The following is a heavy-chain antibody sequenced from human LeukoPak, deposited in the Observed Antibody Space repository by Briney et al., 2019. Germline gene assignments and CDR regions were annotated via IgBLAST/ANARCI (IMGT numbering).Heavy chain of an antibody. D-gene: IGHD6-13*01. CDR2: INWNGGST. CDR3: ARVFSSSWADAFDI. CDR1: GFTFDDYG. Sequence: GGSLRLPCAASGFTFDDYGMSWVRQAPGKGLEWVSGINWNGGSTGYADSVKGRFTISRDNAKNSLYLQMNSLRAEDTALYYCARVFSSSWADAFDIWGQGTMVTVSS. V-gene: IGHV3-20*04. J-gene: IGHJ3*02.